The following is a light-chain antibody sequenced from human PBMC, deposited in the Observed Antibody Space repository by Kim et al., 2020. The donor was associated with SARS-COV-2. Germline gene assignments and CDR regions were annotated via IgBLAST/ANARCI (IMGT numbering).Light chain of an antibody. J-gene: IGKJ2*01. CDR1: QSISNW. CDR2: GAS. V-gene: IGKV1-5*01. CDR3: QQYNGC. Sequence: GDRVTRTCRASQSISNWLAWYQQKPGKAPRLLIYGASNLESGVPSRFGGSGSGTEFTLTISSLQPDDFATYYCQQYNGCFGQGTKLEI.